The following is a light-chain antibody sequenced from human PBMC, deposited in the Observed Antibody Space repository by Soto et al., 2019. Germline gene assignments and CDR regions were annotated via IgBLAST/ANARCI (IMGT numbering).Light chain of an antibody. J-gene: IGKJ1*01. CDR3: QQYYSTPTWT. Sequence: DIVMTQSPDSLAVSLGERSTINCKSSQSVLYSSNNKNYLAWYQQKPGQPPKLLIYWASTRESGVPDRFSGSGSGTDFTLNISSQQAEDVAVYYCQQYYSTPTWTFGQGTKVEIK. CDR1: QSVLYSSNNKNY. V-gene: IGKV4-1*01. CDR2: WAS.